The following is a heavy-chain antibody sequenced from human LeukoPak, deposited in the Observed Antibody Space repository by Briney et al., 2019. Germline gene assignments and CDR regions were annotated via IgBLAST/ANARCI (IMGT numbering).Heavy chain of an antibody. J-gene: IGHJ4*02. Sequence: GESLKISCKGSGYSFTSYWIGWVRQMPGKGLEWMGIIYPGDSDTRYSPSSQGQVTISADKSISTAYLQWSSLKASDTAMYYCARWSSTYYYDSSGYADYWGQGTLVTVSS. CDR1: GYSFTSYW. CDR2: IYPGDSDT. V-gene: IGHV5-51*01. D-gene: IGHD3-22*01. CDR3: ARWSSTYYYDSSGYADY.